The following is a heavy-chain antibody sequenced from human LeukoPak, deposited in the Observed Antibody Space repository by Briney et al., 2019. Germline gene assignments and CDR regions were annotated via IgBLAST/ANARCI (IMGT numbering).Heavy chain of an antibody. V-gene: IGHV1-2*02. Sequence: ASVKVSCKASGYTFTGYYMHWVRQAPGQGLEWMGWINPNSGGTNYARKFQGRVTMTRDTSISTAYIELSRLRSDDTAVYYCARGGEQWLAARYYLDYWGQGTLVTVSS. CDR3: ARGGEQWLAARYYLDY. CDR2: INPNSGGT. CDR1: GYTFTGYY. D-gene: IGHD6-19*01. J-gene: IGHJ4*02.